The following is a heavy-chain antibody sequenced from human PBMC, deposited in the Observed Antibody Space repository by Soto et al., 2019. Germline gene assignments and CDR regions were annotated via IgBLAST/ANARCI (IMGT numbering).Heavy chain of an antibody. CDR3: ARDGFGFYAFDI. Sequence: SLTCTVSGGSISSGGYYWSWIRQHPGKGLEWIGYIYYSGTTDYNPSLKSRVTISLDTSKKQFSLKLSSVNAADTAVYYCARDGFGFYAFDIWGQGTMVTVSS. CDR1: GGSISSGGYY. J-gene: IGHJ3*02. D-gene: IGHD3-16*01. V-gene: IGHV4-31*03. CDR2: IYYSGTT.